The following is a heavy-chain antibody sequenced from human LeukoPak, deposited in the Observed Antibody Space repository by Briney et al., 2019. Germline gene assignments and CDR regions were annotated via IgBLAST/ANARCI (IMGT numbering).Heavy chain of an antibody. D-gene: IGHD6-13*01. Sequence: ASVKVSCKASGYIFTGYYMHWVRQAPGQGLEWMGWINPNSGGTNYAQKFQGRVTMTRDTSISTAYMELSRLRSDDTAVYYCATLSHSSSWYRGAFDIWGQGTMVTVSS. CDR2: INPNSGGT. CDR1: GYIFTGYY. J-gene: IGHJ3*02. V-gene: IGHV1-2*02. CDR3: ATLSHSSSWYRGAFDI.